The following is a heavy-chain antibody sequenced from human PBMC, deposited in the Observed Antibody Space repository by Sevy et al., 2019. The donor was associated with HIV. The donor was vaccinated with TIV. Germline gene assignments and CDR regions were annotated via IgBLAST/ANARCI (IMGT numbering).Heavy chain of an antibody. CDR1: GVSISPYY. D-gene: IGHD1-1*01. CDR3: ARGGPNQHQLDYFDY. Sequence: SETPSLTCTVSGVSISPYYWAWIRQPPGKGLECIGFSGSTNYNPSLKTRVTTSVDTSKNQFSLKLSSVTAADTAIYYCARGGPNQHQLDYFDYWGQGTLVTVSS. CDR2: SGST. V-gene: IGHV4-59*01. J-gene: IGHJ4*02.